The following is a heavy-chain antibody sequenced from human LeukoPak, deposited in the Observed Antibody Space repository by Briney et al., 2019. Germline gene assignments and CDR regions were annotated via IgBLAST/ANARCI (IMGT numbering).Heavy chain of an antibody. V-gene: IGHV3-21*05. CDR2: ISSSSSYI. CDR3: ARDDGRDGYNYYFDY. Sequence: GGSLRLSCAASGFTFSSYSMNWVRQAPGKGLEWVSYISSSSSYIYYADSVKGRFTISRDNAKNSLYLQMNSLRAEDTAVYYCARDDGRDGYNYYFDYWGQGTLVTVSS. CDR1: GFTFSSYS. J-gene: IGHJ4*02. D-gene: IGHD5-24*01.